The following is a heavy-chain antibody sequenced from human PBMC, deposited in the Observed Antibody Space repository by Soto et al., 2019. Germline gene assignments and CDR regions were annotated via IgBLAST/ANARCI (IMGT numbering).Heavy chain of an antibody. CDR1: GGSVTNSSYY. Sequence: SETLSLTCTVSGGSVTNSSYYWGWIRQSPGKGLEWIGSVYYRGRSYSKSSVKSRVTISVDTSKNRFSLSLNSVTASDTAVYFCVSKRTTVPTQAYFDYWGPGALVTVSS. V-gene: IGHV4-39*01. CDR2: VYYRGRS. D-gene: IGHD4-17*01. CDR3: VSKRTTVPTQAYFDY. J-gene: IGHJ4*02.